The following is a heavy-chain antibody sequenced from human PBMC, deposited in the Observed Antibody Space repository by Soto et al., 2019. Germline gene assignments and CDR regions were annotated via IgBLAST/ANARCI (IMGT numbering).Heavy chain of an antibody. CDR2: ISGSGGRT. V-gene: IGHV3-23*01. CDR3: ANVPSAILAPYYSDY. Sequence: GSSLRLSCAASGFTFSSYAMSWVRQAPGKGLEWVSGISGSGGRTYYADSVKGRFTISRDNSKHTLYLQMNSLRAEDTAVYYCANVPSAILAPYYSDYWGQGTLVTVSS. CDR1: GFTFSSYA. J-gene: IGHJ4*02. D-gene: IGHD3-10*02.